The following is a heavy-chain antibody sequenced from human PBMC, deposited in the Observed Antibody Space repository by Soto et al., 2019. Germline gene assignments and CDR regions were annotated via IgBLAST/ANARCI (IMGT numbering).Heavy chain of an antibody. CDR1: AFTFSDYY. CDR3: ARGRGAAADYFDF. V-gene: IGHV3-11*05. D-gene: IGHD6-13*01. CDR2: ISSSTSHT. J-gene: IGHJ4*02. Sequence: QVQLVESGGGLVKPGGSLRLSCAVSAFTFSDYYMTWIRQAPGKGLEWVSYISSSTSHTNYADSVKGRFTISRDNAKNSLFLQMNSLRAEDTAVYYCARGRGAAADYFDFWGQGTLVTVSS.